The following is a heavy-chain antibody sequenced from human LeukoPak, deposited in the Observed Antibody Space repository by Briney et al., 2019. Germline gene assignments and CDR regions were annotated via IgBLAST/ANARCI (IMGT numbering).Heavy chain of an antibody. D-gene: IGHD1-1*01. CDR1: GFTFSSYS. CDR2: ISSSSSYI. CDR3: ARGDDSYYYYMDV. J-gene: IGHJ6*03. V-gene: IGHV3-21*04. Sequence: TGGSLRLSCAASGFTFSSYSMNWVRQAPGKGLEWVSSISSSSSYIYYADSVKGRFTISRDNAKNSLYLQMNSLRAEDTALYYCARGDDSYYYYMDVWGKGTTVTVSS.